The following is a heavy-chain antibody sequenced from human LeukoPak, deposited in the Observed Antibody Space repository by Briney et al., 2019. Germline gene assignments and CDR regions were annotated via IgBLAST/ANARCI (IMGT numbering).Heavy chain of an antibody. CDR3: ARDFRIAAAGLGY. D-gene: IGHD6-13*01. J-gene: IGHJ4*02. CDR1: GYTFTNYG. Sequence: ASVKVSCKASGYTFTNYGVTWVRQAPGQGLEGMGWISSNNGNTNFAQKFQGRVTMTTDTSTSTAYMELRSLRSDDTAVYYCARDFRIAAAGLGYWGQGTLVTVSS. V-gene: IGHV1-18*01. CDR2: ISSNNGNT.